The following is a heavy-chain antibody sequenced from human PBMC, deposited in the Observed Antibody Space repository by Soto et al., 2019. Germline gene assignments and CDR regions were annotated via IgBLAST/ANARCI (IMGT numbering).Heavy chain of an antibody. CDR2: IDPSDSQT. Sequence: GESLKISCKGSGYSFAGYWITWVLQKPGKGLEWMGRIDPSDSQTYYSPSFRGHVTISVTKSITTVFLQWSSLRASDTAMYYCARQIYDSDTGPNFQYYFDSWGQGTPGTVSS. CDR1: GYSFAGYW. CDR3: ARQIYDSDTGPNFQYYFDS. D-gene: IGHD3-22*01. J-gene: IGHJ4*02. V-gene: IGHV5-10-1*01.